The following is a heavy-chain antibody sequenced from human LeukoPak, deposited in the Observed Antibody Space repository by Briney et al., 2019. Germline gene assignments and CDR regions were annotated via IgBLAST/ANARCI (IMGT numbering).Heavy chain of an antibody. CDR3: TRDRASVAFDY. CDR1: GFTFSGYW. D-gene: IGHD2-15*01. V-gene: IGHV3-7*01. J-gene: IGHJ4*02. CDR2: IKKDGSDK. Sequence: PGGSLRLSCVASGFTFSGYWMGWVRQAPGKGLEWVASIKKDGSDKCYVDSVKGRYTISRDNAKNSLYLQMNSLRAEDTAVYYCTRDRASVAFDYWGQGTLVTVSS.